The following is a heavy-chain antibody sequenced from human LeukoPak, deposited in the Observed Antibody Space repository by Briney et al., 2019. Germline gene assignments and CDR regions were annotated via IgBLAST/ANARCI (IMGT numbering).Heavy chain of an antibody. CDR3: TTGDNYGFYYFDY. CDR1: GXTFSNAW. Sequence: PGGSLRLSCAASGXTFSNAWMSWVRQAPGKGLEWVGRIKSKTDGGTTDYAAPVKGRFTISRDDSKNTLYLQMNSLKTEDTAVYYCTTGDNYGFYYFDYWGQGTLVTVSS. D-gene: IGHD5-18*01. V-gene: IGHV3-15*01. J-gene: IGHJ4*02. CDR2: IKSKTDGGTT.